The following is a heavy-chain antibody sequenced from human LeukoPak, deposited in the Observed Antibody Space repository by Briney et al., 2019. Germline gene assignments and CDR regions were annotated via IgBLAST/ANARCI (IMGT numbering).Heavy chain of an antibody. D-gene: IGHD3-3*01. J-gene: IGHJ4*02. V-gene: IGHV3-11*04. CDR2: ISGSGGST. Sequence: GGSLRLSCAASGFTFSDYYMSWIRQAPGKGLEWASAISGSGGSTYYADSVKGRFTISRDNAKNSLYLQMNTLRPEDTAVYYCARERQNKDFWSGGDYWGQGTLVTVSS. CDR1: GFTFSDYY. CDR3: ARERQNKDFWSGGDY.